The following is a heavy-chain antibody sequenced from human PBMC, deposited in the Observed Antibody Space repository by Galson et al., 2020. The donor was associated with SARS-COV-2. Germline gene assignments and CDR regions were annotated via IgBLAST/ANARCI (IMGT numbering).Heavy chain of an antibody. V-gene: IGHV4-4*07. D-gene: IGHD2-2*01. J-gene: IGHJ5*02. CDR3: AREGGIVVVPTYNGFDP. CDR1: GGSISSYY. CDR2: IYTSGST. Sequence: SETLSLTCTVSGGSISSYYWSWIRQPAGKGLEWIGRIYTSGSTNYNPSLKSRVTMSVDTSKNQFSLKLSSVTAADTAVYYCAREGGIVVVPTYNGFDPWGQGTLVTVSS.